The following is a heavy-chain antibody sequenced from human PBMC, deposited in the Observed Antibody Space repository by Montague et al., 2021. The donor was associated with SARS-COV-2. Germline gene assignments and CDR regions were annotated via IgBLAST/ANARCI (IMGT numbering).Heavy chain of an antibody. CDR3: AKEREVVRAARTLVAFDL. V-gene: IGHV4-34*01. D-gene: IGHD2-2*01. CDR1: GGSFSVYY. Sequence: SETLSLTCAVYGGSFSVYYWSWLRQSPRSGLEWIAEIKHSGTANYNPSLKSRVSISVGTSKNQFTLKLTSVTAADTAMYYCAKEREVVRAARTLVAFDLWGQGTMVTVSS. CDR2: IKHSGTA. J-gene: IGHJ3*01.